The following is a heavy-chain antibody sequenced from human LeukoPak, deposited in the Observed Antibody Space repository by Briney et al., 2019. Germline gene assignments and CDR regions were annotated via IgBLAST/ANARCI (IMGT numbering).Heavy chain of an antibody. CDR3: AKDLRGRRDSSGYYRAYYFDY. Sequence: GGSLRLSCAVSGFTFSRYSMHWVRQAPGKGLEWVAVISYDGSNKYYTDSVKGRFTISRDNSKNTLYLQMNSLRAEDTAVYYCAKDLRGRRDSSGYYRAYYFDYWGQGTLVTVSS. CDR2: ISYDGSNK. CDR1: GFTFSRYS. J-gene: IGHJ4*02. D-gene: IGHD3-22*01. V-gene: IGHV3-30-3*01.